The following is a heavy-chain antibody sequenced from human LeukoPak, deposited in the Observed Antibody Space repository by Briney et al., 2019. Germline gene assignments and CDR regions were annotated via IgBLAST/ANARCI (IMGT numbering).Heavy chain of an antibody. Sequence: SETLSLTCAVYGGSFSGYYWSWIRQPPGKGLEWIGEINHSGSTNYNPSLKSRVTISIDTSKDQFSLKLSSVTAADTAVYYCARGRNYYDSSGYYYFDYWGQGTLVTVSS. CDR1: GGSFSGYY. CDR2: INHSGST. V-gene: IGHV4-34*01. D-gene: IGHD3-22*01. J-gene: IGHJ4*02. CDR3: ARGRNYYDSSGYYYFDY.